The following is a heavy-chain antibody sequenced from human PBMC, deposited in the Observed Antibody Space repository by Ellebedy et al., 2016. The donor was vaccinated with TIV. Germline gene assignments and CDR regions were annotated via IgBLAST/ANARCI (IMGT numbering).Heavy chain of an antibody. CDR1: GFSLTTSGVG. CDR2: LYWDDDK. Sequence: SGPTLVKPTQTLTLTCTFSGFSLTTSGVGVGWIRQPPGKTLEWLAILYWDDDKRYIPSLKTRLTITKDTSKNQVLLTITNMDPVDTATYYCALRRLEAAVNWGQGTLVTVSS. V-gene: IGHV2-5*02. J-gene: IGHJ4*02. D-gene: IGHD6-25*01. CDR3: ALRRLEAAVN.